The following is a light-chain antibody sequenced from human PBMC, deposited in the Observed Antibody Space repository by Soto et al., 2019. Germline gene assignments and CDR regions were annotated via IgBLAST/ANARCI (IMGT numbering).Light chain of an antibody. CDR3: SSYGGSNTVV. CDR2: EVS. V-gene: IGLV2-8*01. J-gene: IGLJ2*01. CDR1: SSDVGGYNY. Sequence: QSVLTQPPSASGSPGQSVTISCTGSSSDVGGYNYVSWYQQHPGKAPKLMIYEVSKRPSGVTDRLSGSKCGNTASLTVSGLQAEDEADYYCSSYGGSNTVVFGGGTTLTVL.